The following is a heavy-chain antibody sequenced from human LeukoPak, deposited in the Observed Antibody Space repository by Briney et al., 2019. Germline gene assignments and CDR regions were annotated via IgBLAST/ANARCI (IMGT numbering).Heavy chain of an antibody. J-gene: IGHJ6*03. Sequence: GGSLRLSCAASGFTFSNYWMSWVRQAPGKGLEWVANIKQDGSEKYYVDSVKGRFTISRDNAKNSLYLQMNSLRAEDTAVYYCARAGGVTMVRGVIVDYYYYYMDVWGKGTTVTVSS. CDR1: GFTFSNYW. V-gene: IGHV3-7*01. CDR3: ARAGGVTMVRGVIVDYYYYYMDV. CDR2: IKQDGSEK. D-gene: IGHD3-10*01.